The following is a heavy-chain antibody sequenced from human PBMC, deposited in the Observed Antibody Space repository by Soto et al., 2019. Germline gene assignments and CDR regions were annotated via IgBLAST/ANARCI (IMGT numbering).Heavy chain of an antibody. J-gene: IGHJ6*02. CDR3: AKRRVAGDYYYGMDV. D-gene: IGHD6-19*01. CDR2: ISGSGGST. CDR1: GFTFSSYA. Sequence: GGSLRLSCAASGFTFSSYAMSWVRQAPGKGLEWVSAISGSGGSTYYADSVKGRFTISRDNSKNTLYLQMNSLRAEDTAVYYCAKRRVAGDYYYGMDVWGQGTTVTVSS. V-gene: IGHV3-23*01.